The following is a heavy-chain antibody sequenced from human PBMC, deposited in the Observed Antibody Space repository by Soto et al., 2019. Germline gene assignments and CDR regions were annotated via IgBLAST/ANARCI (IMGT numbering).Heavy chain of an antibody. J-gene: IGHJ5*02. CDR2: INAGNGLT. V-gene: IGHV1-3*01. Sequence: ASVKVSCKASGYTFTNYAMHWVRQAPGQWLEWMGWINAGNGLTKYSQKFQGRLTITRDTSASTAYMELSTLRSEDTALYYCARDFLPLRCSFDPWGQGTLVTVSS. D-gene: IGHD3-10*02. CDR1: GYTFTNYA. CDR3: ARDFLPLRCSFDP.